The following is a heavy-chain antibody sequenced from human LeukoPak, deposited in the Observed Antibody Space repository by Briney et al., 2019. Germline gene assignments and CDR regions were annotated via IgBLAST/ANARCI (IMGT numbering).Heavy chain of an antibody. D-gene: IGHD3-10*01. CDR3: AGPGGRVGYYFDY. CDR1: GGSISSGSYY. V-gene: IGHV4-61*02. CDR2: IYTSGST. J-gene: IGHJ4*02. Sequence: PSQTLSLTCTVSGGSISSGSYYWSWIRQPAGKGLEWIGRIYTSGSTNYNPSLKSRVTISVDTSKNQFSLKLSSVTAADTAVYYCAGPGGRVGYYFDYWGQGTLVTVSS.